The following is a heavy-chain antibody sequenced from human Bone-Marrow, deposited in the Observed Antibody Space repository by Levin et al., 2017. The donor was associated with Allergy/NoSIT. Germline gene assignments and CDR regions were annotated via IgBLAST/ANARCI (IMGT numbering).Heavy chain of an antibody. J-gene: IGHJ4*02. CDR1: GFTASTYY. D-gene: IGHD6-19*01. V-gene: IGHV3-53*01. Sequence: QPGGSLRLSCAASGFTASTYYMSWVRQAPGRGLEWVSSIYRGDNTYYAESVRGRFTIPRDNSKNAVYRQMNGLRVEDTAVYYCGRERLAVTGGNNWGAVGDWGQGTLVTVSS. CDR2: IYRGDNT. CDR3: GRERLAVTGGNNWGAVGD.